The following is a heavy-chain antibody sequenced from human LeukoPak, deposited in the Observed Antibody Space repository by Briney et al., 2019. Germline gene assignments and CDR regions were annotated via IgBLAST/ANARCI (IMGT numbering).Heavy chain of an antibody. CDR1: GLTFSSFG. CDR3: ARAAVTYSYGLYYFDY. J-gene: IGHJ4*02. V-gene: IGHV3-21*01. CDR2: ISSSSSYI. D-gene: IGHD5-18*01. Sequence: GGSLRLSCAASGLTFSSFGMSWVRQAPGKGLEWVSSISSSSSYIYYADSVKGRFTISRDNAKNSLYLQMNSLRAEDTAVYYCARAAVTYSYGLYYFDYWGQGTLVTVSS.